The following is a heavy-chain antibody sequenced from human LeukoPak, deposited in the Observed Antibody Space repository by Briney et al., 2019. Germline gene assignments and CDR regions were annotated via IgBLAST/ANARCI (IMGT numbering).Heavy chain of an antibody. CDR1: GFTFSSYA. V-gene: IGHV3-64*01. Sequence: SGGSLRLSCAASGFTFSSYAMHWIREAPGKGLEYVSAISSNGGSTYYANSVKGRFTISRDNSKNTLYLQMGSLRAEDMAVYYCARVTGPRDYWGQGTLVTVSS. J-gene: IGHJ4*02. CDR3: ARVTGPRDY. CDR2: ISSNGGST.